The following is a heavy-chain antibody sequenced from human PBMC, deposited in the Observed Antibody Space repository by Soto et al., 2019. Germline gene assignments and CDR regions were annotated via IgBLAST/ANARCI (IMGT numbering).Heavy chain of an antibody. V-gene: IGHV3-23*01. CDR1: GFTLSSYT. CDR3: AKDRHPDGIWTFDY. Sequence: GGSLRLSCSASGFTLSSYTMSWVRLTPGKGLQWVSTIFTGGTSTVYADPVRGRFSISRDDSKNTLYLQMDNLRVDDTVLYFCAKDRHPDGIWTFDYWGRGTLVTVSS. CDR2: IFTGGTST. J-gene: IGHJ4*02. D-gene: IGHD3-9*01.